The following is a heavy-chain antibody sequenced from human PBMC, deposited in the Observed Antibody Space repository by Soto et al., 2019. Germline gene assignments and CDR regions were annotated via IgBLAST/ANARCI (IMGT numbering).Heavy chain of an antibody. CDR3: AATGYSYGYPYYYYGMDV. D-gene: IGHD5-18*01. CDR1: GGSISSYY. J-gene: IGHJ6*02. CDR2: IYYSGST. Sequence: SETLSLTCTVSGGSISSYYWSWIRQPPGKGLEWIGYIYYSGSTNYNPSLKSRVTISVGTSKNQFSLKLSSVTAADTAVYYCAATGYSYGYPYYYYGMDVWGQGTTVTVSS. V-gene: IGHV4-59*01.